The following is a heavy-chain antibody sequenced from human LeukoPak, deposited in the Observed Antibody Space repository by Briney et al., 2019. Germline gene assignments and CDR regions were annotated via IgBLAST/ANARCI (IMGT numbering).Heavy chain of an antibody. Sequence: GGSLRLSCAASGFTFSSYAMQWVRQAPGKGLEYVSAISSNGGSTYYANSVKGRFTISRDNSKNSLYLQMGSLRAEDMAVYYCARVGTGDGYYPNTGGYFDYWGRGTLVTVSS. D-gene: IGHD5-24*01. J-gene: IGHJ4*02. CDR1: GFTFSSYA. V-gene: IGHV3-64*01. CDR2: ISSNGGST. CDR3: ARVGTGDGYYPNTGGYFDY.